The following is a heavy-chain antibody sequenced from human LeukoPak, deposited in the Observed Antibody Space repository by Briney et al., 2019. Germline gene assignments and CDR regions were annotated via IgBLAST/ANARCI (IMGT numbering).Heavy chain of an antibody. V-gene: IGHV4-30-4*08. Sequence: SQTLSLTCTVSGGSISSGDYYWSWIRQPPGKGLEWIGYIYYSGSTYYNPSLKSRVTISVDTSKNQFSLKLSSVTAADTAVYYCARVETEGLYYDYWGQGTLVTVSS. CDR2: IYYSGST. CDR3: ARVETEGLYYDY. J-gene: IGHJ4*02. CDR1: GGSISSGDYY.